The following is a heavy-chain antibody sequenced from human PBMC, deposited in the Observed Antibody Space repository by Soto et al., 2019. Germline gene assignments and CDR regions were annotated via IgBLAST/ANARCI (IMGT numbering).Heavy chain of an antibody. D-gene: IGHD1-26*01. Sequence: QVQLVQSGAEVKTPGASVKVSCKASGYTFTAYYVHWVRLAPGQGLEWMGWINPNSGGTNYAQKFQGWVTMTRDTSVSTAYMHLTRLTSDDTAVYYCAADLGSYTSKRNAFDIWGQGTMVTVSS. J-gene: IGHJ3*02. CDR2: INPNSGGT. V-gene: IGHV1-2*04. CDR1: GYTFTAYY. CDR3: AADLGSYTSKRNAFDI.